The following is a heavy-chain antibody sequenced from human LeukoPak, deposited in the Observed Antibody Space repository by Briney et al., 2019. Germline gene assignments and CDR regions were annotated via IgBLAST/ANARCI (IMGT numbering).Heavy chain of an antibody. D-gene: IGHD3-10*01. Sequence: GGSLRLSCAASGFTFDDYAMHWVRQAPGKGLEWVSGISWNSGSIGYADSVKGRFTISRDDAKNSLYLQMNSLRAEDTALYYCAKAPSYYGSEWYFDYWGQGTLVTVSS. CDR3: AKAPSYYGSEWYFDY. CDR2: ISWNSGSI. J-gene: IGHJ4*02. CDR1: GFTFDDYA. V-gene: IGHV3-9*01.